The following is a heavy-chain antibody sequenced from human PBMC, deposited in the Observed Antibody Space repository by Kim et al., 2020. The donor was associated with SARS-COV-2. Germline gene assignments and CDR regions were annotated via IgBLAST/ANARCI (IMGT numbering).Heavy chain of an antibody. CDR3: ARILAYCGGDDRGCMNAFDI. CDR1: GFTFSDYY. J-gene: IGHJ3*02. D-gene: IGHD2-21*01. CDR2: ISSSGSTI. V-gene: IGHV3-11*01. Sequence: GGSLRLSCAASGFTFSDYYMSWIRQAPGKGLEWVSYISSSGSTIYYADSVKGRFTISRDNAKNSLYLQMNSLRAEDTAVYYCARILAYCGGDDRGCMNAFDIWGQGTMVTVSS.